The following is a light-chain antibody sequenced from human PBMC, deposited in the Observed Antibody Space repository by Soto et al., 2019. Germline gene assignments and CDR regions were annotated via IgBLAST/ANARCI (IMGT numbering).Light chain of an antibody. J-gene: IGLJ2*01. CDR1: SSDVGGYTY. Sequence: QSALTQPASVSGSPGQSITISCTGTSSDVGGYTYVSWYQQHPGKAPKLMIYDVSNRPSGVSNRFSGSKSGNTASLTISGLQAEDEADYYCSSYTISSPHVVFGGGTKVTVL. CDR3: SSYTISSPHVV. CDR2: DVS. V-gene: IGLV2-14*01.